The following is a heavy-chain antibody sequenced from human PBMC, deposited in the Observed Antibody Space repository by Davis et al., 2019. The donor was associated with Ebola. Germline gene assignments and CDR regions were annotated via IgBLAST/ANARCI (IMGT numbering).Heavy chain of an antibody. D-gene: IGHD3-22*01. CDR3: ARDFFDSSGFFYYFDY. CDR1: ADSISASNSDYY. CDR2: MDYEGYI. V-gene: IGHV4-61*08. Sequence: MPSETLSLTCTVSADSISASNSDYYWSWIRRPPGEGLEWIGFMDYEGYINYNPSLRSRVTLSLDTSKSQFSLKLSSVSAADTAVYYCARDFFDSSGFFYYFDYWGQGALVTVSS. J-gene: IGHJ4*02.